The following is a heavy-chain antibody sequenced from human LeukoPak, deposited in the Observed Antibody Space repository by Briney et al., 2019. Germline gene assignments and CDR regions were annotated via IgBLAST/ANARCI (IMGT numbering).Heavy chain of an antibody. V-gene: IGHV3-53*01. CDR3: ARAYYYDSSGYYY. CDR2: IYSGGST. CDR1: GFTVSSNY. Sequence: GGSLRLSWAASGFTVSSNYMSWVRQAPGKGLEWVSVIYSGGSTYYADSVKGRFTISRDNSKNTLYLQMNSLRAEDTAVYYCARAYYYDSSGYYYWGQGTLVTVSS. D-gene: IGHD3-22*01. J-gene: IGHJ4*02.